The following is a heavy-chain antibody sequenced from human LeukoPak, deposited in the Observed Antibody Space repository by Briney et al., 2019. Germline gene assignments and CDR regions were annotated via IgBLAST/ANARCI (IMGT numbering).Heavy chain of an antibody. CDR1: GDSSSSGSYY. CDR2: IYNSGST. CDR3: ARDSTVAGTGY. J-gene: IGHJ4*02. Sequence: PSQTLSLTCTVSGDSSSSGSYYWSWIRQPPGKGLEWIGYIYNSGSTNYNSSLKSRVTISLDTSKNQFSLKLSSVTAADTAVYYCARDSTVAGTGYWGQGTLVTVSS. V-gene: IGHV4-61*01. D-gene: IGHD6-19*01.